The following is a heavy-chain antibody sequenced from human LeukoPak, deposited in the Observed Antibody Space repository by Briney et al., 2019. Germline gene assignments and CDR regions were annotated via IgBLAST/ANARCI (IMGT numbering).Heavy chain of an antibody. CDR3: ARVSVAQDLDYYDSSGWGFDY. J-gene: IGHJ4*02. D-gene: IGHD3-22*01. V-gene: IGHV1-2*06. CDR1: GYTFTGYY. CDR2: INPNSGGT. Sequence: GASVKVSCKASGYTFTGYYMHWVRQAPGQGLGWMGRINPNSGGTNYAQKFKGRVTMTRDTSISTAYMELSRLRSDDTAVYYCARVSVAQDLDYYDSSGWGFDYWGQGTLVTVSS.